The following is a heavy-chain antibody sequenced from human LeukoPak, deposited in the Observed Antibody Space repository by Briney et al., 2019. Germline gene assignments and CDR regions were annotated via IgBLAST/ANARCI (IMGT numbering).Heavy chain of an antibody. CDR1: GFTFSSYA. Sequence: GGSLRLSCAASGFTFSSYAMSWVRQAPGKGLEWVSGISWNSGSIGYADSVKGRFTISRDNAKNSLYLQMNSLRAEDTALYYCAKVRPSYGSGTFDYWGQGALVTVSS. D-gene: IGHD3-10*01. V-gene: IGHV3-9*01. CDR3: AKVRPSYGSGTFDY. CDR2: ISWNSGSI. J-gene: IGHJ4*02.